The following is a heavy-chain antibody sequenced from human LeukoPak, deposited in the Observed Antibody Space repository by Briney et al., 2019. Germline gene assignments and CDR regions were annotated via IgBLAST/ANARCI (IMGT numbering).Heavy chain of an antibody. Sequence: GGSLRLSCAASGFTFSSYSMNWVRQAPGKGLEWVSSISGSSYIYYADSVKGRFTISRDNVKNSLYLQMNSLRAEDTAVYYWARDAGGYVPLDYWGQGTPVTVSS. CDR3: ARDAGGYVPLDY. CDR2: ISGSSYI. CDR1: GFTFSSYS. D-gene: IGHD5-12*01. J-gene: IGHJ4*02. V-gene: IGHV3-21*01.